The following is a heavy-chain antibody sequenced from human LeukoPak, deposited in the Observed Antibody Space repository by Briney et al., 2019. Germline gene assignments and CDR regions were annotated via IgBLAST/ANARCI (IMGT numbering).Heavy chain of an antibody. CDR3: AKASGYYDSSGYYQS. Sequence: GGSLRLSCTPSGFTFSSHAMSWVRQAPGKGLEWVSGISGNGAGTYYGDSVKGRFTISRDNAKNSLYLQMNSLRAEDTALYYCAKASGYYDSSGYYQSWGQGTLVTVSS. D-gene: IGHD3-22*01. CDR2: ISGNGAGT. V-gene: IGHV3-23*01. CDR1: GFTFSSHA. J-gene: IGHJ4*02.